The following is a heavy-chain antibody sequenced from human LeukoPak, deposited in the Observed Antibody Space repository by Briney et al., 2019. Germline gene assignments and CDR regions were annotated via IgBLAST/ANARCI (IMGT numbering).Heavy chain of an antibody. CDR1: GGTFSSYA. J-gene: IGHJ6*03. V-gene: IGHV1-69*13. CDR3: AREILTWGLSLGYMDV. Sequence: SVKVSCKASGGTFSSYAISWVRQAPGQGLEWMGGIIPIFGTANYEQKFQGRVTITADESTSTAYMELSSLRSEDTAVYYCAREILTWGLSLGYMDVWGKGTTVTVSS. CDR2: IIPIFGTA. D-gene: IGHD1-26*01.